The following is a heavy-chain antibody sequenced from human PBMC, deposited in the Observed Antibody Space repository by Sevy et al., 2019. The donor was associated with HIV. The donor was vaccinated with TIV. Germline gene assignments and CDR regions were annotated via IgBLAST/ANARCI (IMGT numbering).Heavy chain of an antibody. CDR1: GGSISSSSYY. V-gene: IGHV4-39*01. CDR2: IYYSGST. Sequence: SETLSLTCTVSGGSISSSSYYWGWIRQPPGKGLEWIGSIYYSGSTYYNPSLKSRVTISVDTSKNQFSLKQSSVTAADTAVYYCARLKEREYGMITFGGVIVFDYWGQGTLVTVSS. D-gene: IGHD3-16*02. CDR3: ARLKEREYGMITFGGVIVFDY. J-gene: IGHJ4*02.